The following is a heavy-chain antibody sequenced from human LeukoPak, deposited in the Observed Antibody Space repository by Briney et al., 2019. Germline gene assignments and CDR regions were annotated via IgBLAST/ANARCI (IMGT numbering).Heavy chain of an antibody. Sequence: GGSLRLSCAASGFTFSDYYMSSIRQAPGKGLEWVSYISSTGSTIYYADSVKGRFTISRDNAKNSLYLQMNSLRAEDTAVYYCARVECSGGSCYSYYYYYMDVWGKGTTVTISS. CDR2: ISSTGSTI. D-gene: IGHD2-15*01. V-gene: IGHV3-11*01. CDR3: ARVECSGGSCYSYYYYYMDV. J-gene: IGHJ6*03. CDR1: GFTFSDYY.